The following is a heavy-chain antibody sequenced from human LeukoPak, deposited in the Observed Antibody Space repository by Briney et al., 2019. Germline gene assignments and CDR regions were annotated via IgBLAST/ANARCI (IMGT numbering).Heavy chain of an antibody. V-gene: IGHV1-24*01. D-gene: IGHD5-18*01. J-gene: IGHJ3*02. CDR2: FDPEDGET. Sequence: ASVKVSCKVSGYTLTELSMHWVRHAPGKGLGWMGGFDPEDGETIYAQKFQGRVTMTEDTSTDTAYMELSSLRSEDTAVYYCTTEVAGYSYAKGYAFDIWGQGTMVTVSS. CDR3: TTEVAGYSYAKGYAFDI. CDR1: GYTLTELS.